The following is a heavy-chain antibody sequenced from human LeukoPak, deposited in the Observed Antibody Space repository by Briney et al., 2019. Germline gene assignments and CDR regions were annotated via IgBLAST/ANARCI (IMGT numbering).Heavy chain of an antibody. CDR3: ASGRPASTYYYGSGRRFDP. V-gene: IGHV4-34*01. CDR2: INHSGST. D-gene: IGHD3-10*01. Sequence: SETLSLTCAVYGGSFSGYYWSWIRQPPGKGLEWIGEINHSGSTNYNPSLKSRVTISVDTSKNQFSLKLGSVTVADTAVYYCASGRPASTYYYGSGRRFDPWGQGTLVTVSS. CDR1: GGSFSGYY. J-gene: IGHJ5*02.